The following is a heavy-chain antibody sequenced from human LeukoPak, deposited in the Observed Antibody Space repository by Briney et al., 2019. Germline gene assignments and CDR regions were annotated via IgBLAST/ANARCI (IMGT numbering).Heavy chain of an antibody. V-gene: IGHV3-21*01. CDR1: GFTFSSYS. D-gene: IGHD5-24*01. Sequence: GGSLRLSCAASGFTFSSYSMNWVRQAPGKGLEWVSSISSSSSYIYYADSVKGRFTISRDNAKNSLYLQMNSLRAEDTAVCYCARDQGTATTDYWGQGTLVTVSS. J-gene: IGHJ4*02. CDR2: ISSSSSYI. CDR3: ARDQGTATTDY.